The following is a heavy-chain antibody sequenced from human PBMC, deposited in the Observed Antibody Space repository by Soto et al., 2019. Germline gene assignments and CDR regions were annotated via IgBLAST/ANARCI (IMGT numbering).Heavy chain of an antibody. D-gene: IGHD3-22*01. CDR3: AKAFDTSGYHYERAFDY. V-gene: IGHV3-23*01. CDR1: GFTFSTYA. J-gene: IGHJ4*02. CDR2: ISGGGGSA. Sequence: EVQLLESGGGLVQTGGSLRLSCVASGFTFSTYAMAWVRQAPGKGLGWVSAISGGGGSAYQPDYVKGRFTISRDNSKNTLDLQMNGLRAEDTALYYCAKAFDTSGYHYERAFDYWGQGTLVTVSS.